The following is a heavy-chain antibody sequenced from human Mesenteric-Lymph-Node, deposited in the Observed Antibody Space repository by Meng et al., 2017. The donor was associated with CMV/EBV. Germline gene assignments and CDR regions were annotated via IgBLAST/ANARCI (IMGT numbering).Heavy chain of an antibody. CDR3: ARDRYYDFWSGYYGPLGDYYGMDV. D-gene: IGHD3-3*01. J-gene: IGHJ6*02. CDR1: GFTFSSYS. CDR2: ISSSSSYI. V-gene: IGHV3-21*01. Sequence: GGSLRLSCAASGFTFSSYSMNWVRQAPGKGLEWVSSISSSSSYIYYADSVKGRFTISRDNAKNSLYLQMNSLRAEDTAVYYCARDRYYDFWSGYYGPLGDYYGMDVWGQGTTVTVSS.